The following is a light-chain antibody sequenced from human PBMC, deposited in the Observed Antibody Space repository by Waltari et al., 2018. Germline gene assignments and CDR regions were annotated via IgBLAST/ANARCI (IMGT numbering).Light chain of an antibody. CDR1: SSNIGAGHD. CDR2: VVN. V-gene: IGLV1-40*01. CDR3: QSFDIRLGGGVV. Sequence: QSVLTQPPSMSGAPGQRVTISCTGSSSNIGAGHDVHWYQVFPGTAPKLLIYVVNSRPSGCPARFPGSKSCSSSALAVGGLQAEDEADYYGQSFDIRLGGGVVFGGGTKVTVL. J-gene: IGLJ3*02.